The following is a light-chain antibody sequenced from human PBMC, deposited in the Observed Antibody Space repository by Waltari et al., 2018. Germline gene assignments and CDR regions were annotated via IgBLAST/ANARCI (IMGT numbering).Light chain of an antibody. CDR2: AAS. CDR3: QQYYSYPPLT. V-gene: IGKV1-8*01. J-gene: IGKJ4*01. Sequence: AIRITQSPSSLSASTGDRVTITCRASQGISSYLAWYQQKPGKAPKLLIYAASTLQSGVPSSFSGSGSGTDFTLTISCLQSEDFATYYCQQYYSYPPLTFGGGTKVEIK. CDR1: QGISSY.